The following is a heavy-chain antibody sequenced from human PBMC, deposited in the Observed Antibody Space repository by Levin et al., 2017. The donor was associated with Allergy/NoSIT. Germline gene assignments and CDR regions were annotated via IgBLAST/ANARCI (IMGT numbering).Heavy chain of an antibody. CDR1: GGSFNAYF. CDR3: ARAPRVTYNRYYYGLDV. D-gene: IGHD3-10*01. V-gene: IGHV4-34*01. CDR2: ITDSGAT. Sequence: NSSETLSLTCAVYGGSFNAYFWTWIRQPPGKGLECIGEITDSGATNYSPSLKSRVTISLDTSKNQFSLRLISVTAADTAVYFCARAPRVTYNRYYYGLDVWGQGTTVIVSS. J-gene: IGHJ6*02.